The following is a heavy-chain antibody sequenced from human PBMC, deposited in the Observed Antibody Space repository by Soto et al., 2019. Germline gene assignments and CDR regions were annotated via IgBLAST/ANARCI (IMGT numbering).Heavy chain of an antibody. CDR2: ISYDGSNK. CDR3: AKDRNYYDSSGFDY. V-gene: IGHV3-30*18. D-gene: IGHD3-22*01. J-gene: IGHJ4*02. CDR1: GFTFSSYG. Sequence: GGSLRLSCAASGFTFSSYGMHWVRQAPGKGLEWVAVISYDGSNKYYADSVKGRFTISRDNSKNTLYLQMNSLRAEDTAVYYCAKDRNYYDSSGFDYWGQGTLVTVSS.